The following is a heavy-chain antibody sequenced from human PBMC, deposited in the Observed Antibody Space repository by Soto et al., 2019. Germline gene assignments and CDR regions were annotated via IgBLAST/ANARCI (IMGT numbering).Heavy chain of an antibody. CDR1: GFTFSSYW. J-gene: IGHJ6*02. CDR2: IKQDGSEK. V-gene: IGHV3-7*03. Sequence: GGSLRLSCAASGFTFSSYWMSWVRQAPGKGLEWVANIKQDGSEKYYVDSVKGRFTISRDNAKNSLYLQMNSLRAEDTTVYYCARDGSSHYYYYYGMGVWGQGTTVTVSS. D-gene: IGHD6-6*01. CDR3: ARDGSSHYYYYYGMGV.